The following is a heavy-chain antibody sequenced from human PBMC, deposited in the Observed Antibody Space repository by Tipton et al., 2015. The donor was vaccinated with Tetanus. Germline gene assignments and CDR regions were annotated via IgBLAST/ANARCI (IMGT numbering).Heavy chain of an antibody. CDR2: INHSGNT. V-gene: IGHV4-34*01. Sequence: TLSLTCTVSGGSISSYYWSWIRQPPGKGLEWIGEINHSGNTNHNPSLKSRVTLSVDTSKNEFSLTLSSVTAADTAVYYCARSKLLWFGESLSGFDSWGQGTLVTVSA. CDR3: ARSKLLWFGESLSGFDS. J-gene: IGHJ4*02. D-gene: IGHD3-10*01. CDR1: GGSISSYY.